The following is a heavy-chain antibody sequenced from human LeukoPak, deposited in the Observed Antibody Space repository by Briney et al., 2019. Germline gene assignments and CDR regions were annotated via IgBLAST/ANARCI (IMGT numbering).Heavy chain of an antibody. CDR2: ISASSSTI. V-gene: IGHV3-48*04. Sequence: GGSLRLSCVASGFTFSHYSMNWVRQAPGKGLEWVSYISASSSTIDYADSVKGRFTVSRDNAKNSLYLQMNSLRAEDTAVYYCARDSSAPYWGQGTLVTVSS. CDR1: GFTFSHYS. D-gene: IGHD6-13*01. J-gene: IGHJ4*02. CDR3: ARDSSAPY.